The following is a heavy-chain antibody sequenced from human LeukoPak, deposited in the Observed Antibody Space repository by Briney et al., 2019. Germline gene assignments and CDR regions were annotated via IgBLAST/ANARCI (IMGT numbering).Heavy chain of an antibody. Sequence: SQTLSLTCTVSGGSISSGEYYWGWIRQPPGEGLEWIGYISYDEITDYNPSLGNRVTISLDRSKNQFSLKLTSVTAADTAVYYCARDHKLPGKQLWFYAFHIWGQGTMITVSS. CDR2: ISYDEIT. CDR1: GGSISSGEYY. D-gene: IGHD5-18*01. CDR3: ARDHKLPGKQLWFYAFHI. J-gene: IGHJ3*02. V-gene: IGHV4-30-4*08.